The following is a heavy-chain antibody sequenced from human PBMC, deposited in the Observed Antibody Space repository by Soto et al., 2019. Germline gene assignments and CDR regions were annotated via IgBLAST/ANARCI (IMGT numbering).Heavy chain of an antibody. CDR2: ISEDGSNI. V-gene: IGHV3-30*18. D-gene: IGHD1-1*01. J-gene: IGHJ4*02. CDR1: GFTFSSSG. CDR3: AKDEVWRQLAAYYFDF. Sequence: QVQLVESGGGVVQPGRSLRLSCAASGFTFSSSGMHWVRQAPGKGLEWVAGISEDGSNIYYADPVKGRFTISRDKSKNTLYLQMNSLRPEDTAVYYCAKDEVWRQLAAYYFDFWGQGTLVTVSS.